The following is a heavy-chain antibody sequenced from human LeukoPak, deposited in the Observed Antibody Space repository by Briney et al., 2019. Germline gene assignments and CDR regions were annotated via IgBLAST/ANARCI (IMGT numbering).Heavy chain of an antibody. D-gene: IGHD7-27*01. V-gene: IGHV3-74*01. Sequence: GVSLRLSCAACGFTFSSYWMYWVRQAPGKGLVWVSHIGRDGDNTNYADSVKGRFTVYRDNTKNTLYLNMKSLRAEDTAIYYCTRDFWGIDYWGQGTLVTVSS. J-gene: IGHJ4*02. CDR3: TRDFWGIDY. CDR2: IGRDGDNT. CDR1: GFTFSSYW.